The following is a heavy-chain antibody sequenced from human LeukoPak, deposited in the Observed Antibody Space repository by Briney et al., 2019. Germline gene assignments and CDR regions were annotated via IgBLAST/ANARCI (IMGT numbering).Heavy chain of an antibody. CDR2: INHSGST. J-gene: IGHJ4*02. CDR3: ARGFVAGSIDY. CDR1: GGSFSGYY. Sequence: SETLSLTCAVYGGSFSGYYWSWIRQPPGKGLEWIGEINHSGSTDYNPSLKSRVTISVDTSKNQFSLKLSSVTAADTAVYYCARGFVAGSIDYWGQGTLVTVSS. D-gene: IGHD6-19*01. V-gene: IGHV4-34*01.